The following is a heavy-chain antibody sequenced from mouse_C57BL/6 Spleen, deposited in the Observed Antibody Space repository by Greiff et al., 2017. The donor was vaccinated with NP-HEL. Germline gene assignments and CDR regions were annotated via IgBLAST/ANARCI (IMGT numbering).Heavy chain of an antibody. CDR1: GYTFTDNE. Sequence: VKLVESGAELVRPGASVTLSCKASGYTFTDNEMHWVKQTPVHGLEWIGAIDPETGGTAYNQKFKGKAILTADKSSSTAYMELRSLTSEDSAVYYCTPHYYGYDGFAYWGQGTLVTVSA. CDR3: TPHYYGYDGFAY. CDR2: IDPETGGT. V-gene: IGHV1-15*01. D-gene: IGHD2-2*01. J-gene: IGHJ3*01.